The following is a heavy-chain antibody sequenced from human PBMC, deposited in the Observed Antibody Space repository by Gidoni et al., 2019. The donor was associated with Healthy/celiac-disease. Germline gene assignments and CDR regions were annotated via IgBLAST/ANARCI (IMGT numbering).Heavy chain of an antibody. V-gene: IGHV4-61*02. CDR2: IYTSGST. CDR3: ARVDGYSGYFDY. Sequence: QVPLQESGPGLVKPSQTLSLTCTFSGGSISSGSSYWSWIRQPAGKGLEWIGRIYTSGSTNYNPSLKSRVTISVDTSKNQFSLKLSSVTAADTAVYYCARVDGYSGYFDYWGQGTLVTVSS. CDR1: GGSISSGSSY. D-gene: IGHD3-22*01. J-gene: IGHJ4*02.